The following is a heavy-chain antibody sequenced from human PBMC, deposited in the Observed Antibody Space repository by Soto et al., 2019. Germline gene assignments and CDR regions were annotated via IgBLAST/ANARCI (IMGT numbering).Heavy chain of an antibody. CDR1: GFRFSGYT. CDR2: ISYDGSEK. Sequence: PGGSLRLSCAASGFRFSGYTMHWVRQAPGRGLEWVALISYDGSEKYQTDSVKGRFTISRDNSKNTLYLQMNSLRAEDTAVYYCAKDYGGLRPGEYYMDVWGKGTTVTVSS. D-gene: IGHD4-17*01. J-gene: IGHJ6*03. V-gene: IGHV3-30*18. CDR3: AKDYGGLRPGEYYMDV.